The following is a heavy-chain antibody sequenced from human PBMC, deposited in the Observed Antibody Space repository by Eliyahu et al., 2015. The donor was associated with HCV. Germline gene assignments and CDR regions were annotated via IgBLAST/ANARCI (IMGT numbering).Heavy chain of an antibody. CDR2: IHYSGST. CDR1: GGSITTYY. V-gene: IGHV4-59*01. CDR3: ASGGGGIAVTGTGGWFDP. D-gene: IGHD6-19*01. J-gene: IGHJ5*02. Sequence: QLQLQESGPGLVKPSETLSLTCTVSGGSITTYYWSWIRQPPGKGLEWIGYIHYSGSTNYNPPLKSRVTISVDTSKNQFSLNLTSVTAADTAIYYCASGGGGIAVTGTGGWFDPWGQGTLVTVSS.